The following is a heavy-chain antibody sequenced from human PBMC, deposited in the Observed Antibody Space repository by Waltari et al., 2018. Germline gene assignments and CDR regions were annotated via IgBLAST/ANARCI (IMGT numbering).Heavy chain of an antibody. CDR2: ISSSSSYI. CDR3: ARPTRGIAVGEGFDP. Sequence: EVQLVESGGGLVKPGGSLRLSCAASGFTFSSYSMNWVRQAPGKELEWVSSISSSSSYIYYADSVKGRFTISRDNAKNSLYLQMNSLRAEDTAVYYCARPTRGIAVGEGFDPWGQGTLVTVSS. V-gene: IGHV3-21*01. J-gene: IGHJ5*02. D-gene: IGHD6-19*01. CDR1: GFTFSSYS.